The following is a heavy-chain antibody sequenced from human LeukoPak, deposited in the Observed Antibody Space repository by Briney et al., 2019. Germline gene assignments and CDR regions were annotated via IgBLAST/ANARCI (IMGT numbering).Heavy chain of an antibody. CDR1: GFTFSSYA. Sequence: PGGSLRLSCAASGFTFSSYAMSWVRQAPGKGLEWVSAISGSGGSTYYADSVKGRFTISRDNSKNTLYLQMNSLRAEDTAVYYCAKDLAVAAAGTSAFDIWGQGTMATVSS. CDR3: AKDLAVAAAGTSAFDI. J-gene: IGHJ3*02. D-gene: IGHD6-13*01. CDR2: ISGSGGST. V-gene: IGHV3-23*01.